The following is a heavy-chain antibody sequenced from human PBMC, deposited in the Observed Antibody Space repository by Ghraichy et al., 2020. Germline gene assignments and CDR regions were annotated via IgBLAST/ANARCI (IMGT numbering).Heavy chain of an antibody. CDR2: IYYSGSA. D-gene: IGHD1-26*01. V-gene: IGHV4-39*01. CDR1: GGSISSSNHY. Sequence: ETLSLTCPVSGGSISSSNHYWGWIRQPPGKGLEWIGSIYYSGSAYYNPSLKSRVTISVDTSKSQFSLKLSSVTAADTAVYYCARHLGGSYQLFDYWGQGTLVTVSS. J-gene: IGHJ4*02. CDR3: ARHLGGSYQLFDY.